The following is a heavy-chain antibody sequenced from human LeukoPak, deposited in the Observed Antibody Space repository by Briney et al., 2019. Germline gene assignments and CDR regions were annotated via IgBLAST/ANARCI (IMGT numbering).Heavy chain of an antibody. CDR1: GGSISSSSYY. D-gene: IGHD3-10*01. V-gene: IGHV4-39*07. CDR3: ARNYGSGSYWSPLDY. CDR2: IYYSGST. J-gene: IGHJ4*02. Sequence: SETLSLTCTVSGGSISSSSYYWGWIRQPPGKGLEWIGSIYYSGSTYYNPSLKSRVTISVDTSKNQFSLKLSSVTAADTAVYYCARNYGSGSYWSPLDYWGQGTLVTVSS.